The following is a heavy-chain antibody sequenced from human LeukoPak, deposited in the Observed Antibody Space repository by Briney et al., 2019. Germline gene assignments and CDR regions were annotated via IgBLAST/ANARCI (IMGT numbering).Heavy chain of an antibody. V-gene: IGHV1-8*01. J-gene: IGHJ6*03. CDR3: ARGMYSSSWYGYYYYYMDV. CDR2: MNPNSGNT. Sequence: ASVKVSCKASGYTFTSYDINWVRQATGQGLEWMGWMNPNSGNTGYAQKFQGRVTMTRNTSISTAYMELSSLRSEDTVVYYCARGMYSSSWYGYYYYYMDVWGKGTTVTISS. D-gene: IGHD6-13*01. CDR1: GYTFTSYD.